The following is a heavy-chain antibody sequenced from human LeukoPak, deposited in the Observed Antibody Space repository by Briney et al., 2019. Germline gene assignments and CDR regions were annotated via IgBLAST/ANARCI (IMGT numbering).Heavy chain of an antibody. J-gene: IGHJ4*02. CDR3: TTQGPFGVVIMAMDY. V-gene: IGHV3-15*01. CDR1: GFTFDDYG. D-gene: IGHD3-3*01. CDR2: IKSKTDGGTT. Sequence: PGGSLRLSCAASGFTFDDYGMSWVRQAPGKGLEWVGRIKSKTDGGTTDYAAPVKGRFTISRDDSKNTLYLQMNSLKTEDTAVYYCTTQGPFGVVIMAMDYWGQGTLVTVSS.